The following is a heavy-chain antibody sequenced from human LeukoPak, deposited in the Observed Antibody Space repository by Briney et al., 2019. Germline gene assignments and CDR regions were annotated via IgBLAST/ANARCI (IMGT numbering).Heavy chain of an antibody. CDR2: ITSGGLT. CDR1: GFIFSNYG. V-gene: IGHV3-23*01. CDR3: AREGVSSNWNNWYFDL. J-gene: IGHJ2*01. D-gene: IGHD1-1*01. Sequence: GGPLRLSCAASGFIFSNYGMNWVRQAPGEGLEWVSGITSGGLTFYASSVKGRFTISRDDAEDYLYLQLSSLRAEDTAVYYCAREGVSSNWNNWYFDLGGSGTLVTVSP.